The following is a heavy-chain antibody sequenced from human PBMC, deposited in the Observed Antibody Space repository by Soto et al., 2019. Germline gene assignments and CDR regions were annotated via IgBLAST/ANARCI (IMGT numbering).Heavy chain of an antibody. CDR2: IYPSGMP. V-gene: IGHV4-30-2*01. D-gene: IGHD5-18*01. J-gene: IGHJ4*02. Sequence: SETLSLTCTVSGGSISNAAYSWSWIRQPPGKGLEWIGYIYPSGMPFYNPSLRSRVTISIDRSNDQFSLNLKSVTAADTAVYSCARERGGYGLFDSWGQGTLVTVSS. CDR1: GGSISNAAYS. CDR3: ARERGGYGLFDS.